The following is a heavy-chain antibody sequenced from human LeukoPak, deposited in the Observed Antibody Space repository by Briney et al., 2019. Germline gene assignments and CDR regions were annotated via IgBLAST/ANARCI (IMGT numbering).Heavy chain of an antibody. J-gene: IGHJ4*02. Sequence: ASVKVSCKASGYTFTSYYMHWVRQAPGQGLEWMGIINPSGGRTSYAQKFQGRGTMTRDTPTSTVYMELNSLRSEDTAVYYCARGHIAVAGNFDYWGQGTLVTVSS. D-gene: IGHD6-19*01. CDR1: GYTFTSYY. V-gene: IGHV1-46*01. CDR2: INPSGGRT. CDR3: ARGHIAVAGNFDY.